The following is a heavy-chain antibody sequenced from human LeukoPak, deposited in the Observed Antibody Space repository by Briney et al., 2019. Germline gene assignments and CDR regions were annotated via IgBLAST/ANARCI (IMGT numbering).Heavy chain of an antibody. J-gene: IGHJ4*02. CDR2: IGGSGAGI. CDR1: GFTFSTHA. CDR3: AKRPSGGRDFDY. D-gene: IGHD2-15*01. Sequence: PGGSLRLSCAASGFTFSTHAMSWVRQAPGKGLEWVSAIGGSGAGIYYTDSVKGRFTISRDNSKNMLFLQMNSLRAEDTAVYYCAKRPSGGRDFDYWGQGTLVTVSS. V-gene: IGHV3-23*01.